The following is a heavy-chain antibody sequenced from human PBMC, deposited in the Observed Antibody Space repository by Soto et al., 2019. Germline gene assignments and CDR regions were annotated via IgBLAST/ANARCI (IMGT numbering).Heavy chain of an antibody. Sequence: PSETLSLTCTVSGGSISSGDYYWSWIRQPPGKGLEWIGYIYYSGSTYYNPSLKSRVTISVDTSKNQFSLKLSSVTAADTAVYYCARARGCISTSCSNSWFDPWGQGTLVTVSS. D-gene: IGHD2-2*01. CDR2: IYYSGST. J-gene: IGHJ5*02. CDR1: GGSISSGDYY. CDR3: ARARGCISTSCSNSWFDP. V-gene: IGHV4-30-4*01.